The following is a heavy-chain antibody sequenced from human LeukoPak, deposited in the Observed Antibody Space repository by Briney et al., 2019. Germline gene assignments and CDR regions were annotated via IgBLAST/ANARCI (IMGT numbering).Heavy chain of an antibody. CDR2: IRSKSYGVTT. Sequence: GGSLRLSCTGSGFALGDYFMSWFRQAPGKGLEWVGFIRSKSYGVTTEYAASVEGRFTISRDDSKNIAYLQMNSPKIEDTAMYYCTRVDDYGVVRSDHWGQGTLVTVSS. CDR1: GFALGDYF. CDR3: TRVDDYGVVRSDH. J-gene: IGHJ4*02. V-gene: IGHV3-49*03. D-gene: IGHD4/OR15-4a*01.